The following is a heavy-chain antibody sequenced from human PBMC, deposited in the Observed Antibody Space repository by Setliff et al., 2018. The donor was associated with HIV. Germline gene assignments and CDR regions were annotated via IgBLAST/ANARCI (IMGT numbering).Heavy chain of an antibody. CDR3: ARDGCSSTSCYGVYYYYGMDV. CDR2: IIPIFGTA. J-gene: IGHJ6*02. CDR1: GGTFSSYA. Sequence: SVKVSCKASGGTFSSYAISWVRQAPRQGLEWMGGIIPIFGTANYAQKFQGRVTITADESTSTAYMELSSLRSEDTAVYYCARDGCSSTSCYGVYYYYGMDVWGQGTTVTVSS. D-gene: IGHD2-2*01. V-gene: IGHV1-69*13.